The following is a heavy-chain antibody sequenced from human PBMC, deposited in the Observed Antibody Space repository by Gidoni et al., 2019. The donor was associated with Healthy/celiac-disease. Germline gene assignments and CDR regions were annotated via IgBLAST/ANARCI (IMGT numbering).Heavy chain of an antibody. CDR3: ARDRLGSLGY. D-gene: IGHD1-26*01. Sequence: QVQLVESGGGVVQPGRSLRLSCAASGFTFSSYAMHWVRQAPGKGLEWVAVISYDGSNKYYADSVKGRFTISRDNSKNTLYLQMNSLRAEDTAVYYCARDRLGSLGYWGQGTLVTVSS. CDR2: ISYDGSNK. V-gene: IGHV3-30-3*01. J-gene: IGHJ4*02. CDR1: GFTFSSYA.